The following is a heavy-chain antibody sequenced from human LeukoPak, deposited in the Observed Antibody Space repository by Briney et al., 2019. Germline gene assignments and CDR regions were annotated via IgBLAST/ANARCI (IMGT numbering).Heavy chain of an antibody. Sequence: GGSLRLSCAASEFTFSSYWMTWVRQAPGKGLEWVANINQDGSQKYYVDSVKGRFTISRDNAKNSVYLEMNSLRTEDTALYYCARDTSTLGLDPWGQGTLVTVSS. V-gene: IGHV3-7*01. CDR1: EFTFSSYW. CDR3: ARDTSTLGLDP. J-gene: IGHJ5*02. CDR2: INQDGSQK. D-gene: IGHD3-16*01.